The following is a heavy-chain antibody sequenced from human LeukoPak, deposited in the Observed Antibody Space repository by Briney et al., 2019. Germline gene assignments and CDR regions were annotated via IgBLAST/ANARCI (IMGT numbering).Heavy chain of an antibody. D-gene: IGHD6-19*01. V-gene: IGHV4-59*01. CDR3: ARGERDEQWLVRFNYYYYMDV. CDR1: GGSISSYY. Sequence: SETLSLTCTVSGGSISSYYWSWIRQPPGKGLEWIGYIYYSGSTNYNPSLKSRVTISVDTSKNQFFLKLSSVTAADTAVYYCARGERDEQWLVRFNYYYYMDVWGKGTTVTVSS. J-gene: IGHJ6*03. CDR2: IYYSGST.